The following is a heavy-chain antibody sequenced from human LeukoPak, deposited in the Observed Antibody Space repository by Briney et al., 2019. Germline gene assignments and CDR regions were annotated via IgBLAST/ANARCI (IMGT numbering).Heavy chain of an antibody. CDR2: ISSSSSYI. CDR1: GFTFSSYW. V-gene: IGHV3-21*01. J-gene: IGHJ3*02. Sequence: GGSLRLSCAASGFTFSSYWMSWVRQAPGKGLEWVSSISSSSSYIYYADSVKGRFTISRDNAKNSLYLQMNSLRAEDTAVYYCARESRDAFDIWGQGTMVTVSS. CDR3: ARESRDAFDI.